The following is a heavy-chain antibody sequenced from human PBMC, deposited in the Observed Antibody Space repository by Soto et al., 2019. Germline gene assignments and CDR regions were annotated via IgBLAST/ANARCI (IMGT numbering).Heavy chain of an antibody. CDR2: IIPVFGTA. V-gene: IGHV1-69*12. D-gene: IGHD4-17*01. Sequence: QVQLVQSGAEVKKPGSSVKVSCKASGGSLSNYGISWVRQAPGQGLEWMGGIIPVFGTANYAQKFQGRVEIPAXXSTSIVYMDVTSLRSEDTAVYYCARGDATKIVVTTYYGMDVWGQGTTVTVSS. CDR1: GGSLSNYG. J-gene: IGHJ6*02. CDR3: ARGDATKIVVTTYYGMDV.